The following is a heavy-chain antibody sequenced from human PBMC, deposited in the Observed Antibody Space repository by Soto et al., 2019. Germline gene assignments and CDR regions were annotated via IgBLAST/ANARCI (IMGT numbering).Heavy chain of an antibody. J-gene: IGHJ5*02. V-gene: IGHV4-59*01. D-gene: IGHD3-10*01. Sequence: SETLSLTCTESGDSMNYYYWTWIRQPPGKGLEWIGYIDYTGTAEYNPSLKSRVTISVDTSKNQFSLNLTSVTAADTAVYYCTRDVYMFDPWGQGTLVTVSS. CDR2: IDYTGTA. CDR1: GDSMNYYY. CDR3: TRDVYMFDP.